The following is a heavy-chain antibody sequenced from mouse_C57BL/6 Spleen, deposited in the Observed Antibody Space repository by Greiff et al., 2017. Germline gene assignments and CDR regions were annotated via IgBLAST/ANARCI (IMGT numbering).Heavy chain of an antibody. D-gene: IGHD1-1*01. Sequence: VQLQQSGPELVKPGASVKISCKASGYTFTDYYMNWVKQSHGKSLEWIGDINPNNGGTSYNQKFKGKATLTVDKSSSTAYMELRSLTSEDSAVYYCASHYYYGSEGFAYWGQGTLVTVSA. CDR3: ASHYYYGSEGFAY. CDR1: GYTFTDYY. CDR2: INPNNGGT. V-gene: IGHV1-26*01. J-gene: IGHJ3*01.